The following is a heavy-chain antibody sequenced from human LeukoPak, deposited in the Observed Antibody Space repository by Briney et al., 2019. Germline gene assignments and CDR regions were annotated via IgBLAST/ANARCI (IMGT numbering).Heavy chain of an antibody. CDR3: AKEGFDY. V-gene: IGHV3-33*06. J-gene: IGHJ4*02. Sequence: GGSLRLSCAASGFTFSSYGMHWVRQAPGKGLEWVAVIWYDGSNKYYADSVKGRFTISRDNSKNTLYLQMDSLRAEDTAVYFCAKEGFDYWGQGTLVTVSS. CDR1: GFTFSSYG. CDR2: IWYDGSNK.